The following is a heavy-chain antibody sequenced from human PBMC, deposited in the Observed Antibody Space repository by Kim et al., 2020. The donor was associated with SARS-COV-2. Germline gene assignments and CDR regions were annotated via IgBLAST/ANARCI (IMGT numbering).Heavy chain of an antibody. J-gene: IGHJ3*02. Sequence: GRVTITRDTSTSTVYMELSSLRSEDTAVYYCARDYLGSGSYYNADDAFDIWGQGTMVTVSS. D-gene: IGHD3-10*01. V-gene: IGHV1-46*01. CDR3: ARDYLGSGSYYNADDAFDI.